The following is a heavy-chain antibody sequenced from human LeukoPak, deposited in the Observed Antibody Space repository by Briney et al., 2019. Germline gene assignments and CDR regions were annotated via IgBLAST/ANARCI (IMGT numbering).Heavy chain of an antibody. V-gene: IGHV1-69*05. CDR1: GGTFSSYA. Sequence: ASVKVSCKASGGTFSSYAISWVRQAPGQGLEWMGRIIPIFGTANYAQKFQGRVTITTDESTSTAYMELSSLRSEDTAVYYCARVGGIERWPQLAAFDIWGQGTMVTVSS. D-gene: IGHD5-24*01. J-gene: IGHJ3*02. CDR2: IIPIFGTA. CDR3: ARVGGIERWPQLAAFDI.